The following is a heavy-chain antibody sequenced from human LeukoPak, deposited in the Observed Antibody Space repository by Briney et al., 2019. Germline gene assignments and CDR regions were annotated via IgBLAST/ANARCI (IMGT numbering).Heavy chain of an antibody. CDR3: AREGGSSSSAPVVS. D-gene: IGHD6-6*01. J-gene: IGHJ5*02. CDR2: IWYDGSKK. CDR1: GITFSYYG. Sequence: GGSLRLSCAASGITFSYYGMHWVRQTPGKGLEWVAVIWYDGSKKYYADSVKGRFIISRDNSKSTLYLQRNSMRAEDTAVYFCAREGGSSSSAPVVSWGQGTLVTVSS. V-gene: IGHV3-33*01.